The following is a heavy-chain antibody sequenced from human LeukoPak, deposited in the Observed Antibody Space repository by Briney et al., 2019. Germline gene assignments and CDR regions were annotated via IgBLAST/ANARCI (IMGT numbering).Heavy chain of an antibody. CDR2: INPNSGGT. V-gene: IGHV1-2*02. CDR1: GYTFTGYY. Sequence: ASVKVSCKASGYTFTGYYMHWVRQAPGQGLEGMGWINPNSGGTNYAQKFRGRVTMTRDTSISTAYMELSRLRSDDTAVYYCARDHDILTGYYANNWFDPWGQGTLVTVSS. D-gene: IGHD3-9*01. J-gene: IGHJ5*02. CDR3: ARDHDILTGYYANNWFDP.